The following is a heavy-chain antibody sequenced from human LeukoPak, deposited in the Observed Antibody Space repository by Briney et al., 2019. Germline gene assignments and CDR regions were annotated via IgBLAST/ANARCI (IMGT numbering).Heavy chain of an antibody. Sequence: PSETLSLTCTVSGGSISSGSYYWSWIRQPAGKGLEWIGRIYTSGSTNYNPSLKPRVTISVDTSKNEFSLKLSSVTAADTAVYYCGRSGPYYYYYYMDVWGKGTTVTVSS. J-gene: IGHJ6*03. CDR2: IYTSGST. CDR3: GRSGPYYYYYYMDV. CDR1: GGSISSGSYY. V-gene: IGHV4-61*02. D-gene: IGHD2-8*02.